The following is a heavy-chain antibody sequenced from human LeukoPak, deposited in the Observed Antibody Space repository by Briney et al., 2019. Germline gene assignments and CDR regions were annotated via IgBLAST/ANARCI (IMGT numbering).Heavy chain of an antibody. J-gene: IGHJ5*02. D-gene: IGHD3-16*01. CDR2: ISSSSSYI. CDR1: GFTFSSYS. Sequence: GGSLRLSCAASGFTFSSYSMNWVRQAPGKGLEWVSFISSSSSYIYYADSVKGRFTISRDNAKNTLYLQMNSLRAEDTAVYYCARERIMIEFDPWGQGTLVTVSS. CDR3: ARERIMIEFDP. V-gene: IGHV3-21*01.